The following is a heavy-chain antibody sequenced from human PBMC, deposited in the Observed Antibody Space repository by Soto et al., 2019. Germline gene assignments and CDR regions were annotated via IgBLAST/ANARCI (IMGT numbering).Heavy chain of an antibody. J-gene: IGHJ6*02. CDR3: TTGSVEGV. Sequence: EVQLVESGGGFIQPGGSLRLSCAASGLPISNAWMNWVRQAPGKGLEWVGRIKTKREGGPTDYAAAVKGRFTGSRDDSKYTLYLQMNSLKTEDTAVYYCTTGSVEGVWGQGTTVTVSS. CDR2: IKTKREGGPT. CDR1: GLPISNAW. V-gene: IGHV3-15*07.